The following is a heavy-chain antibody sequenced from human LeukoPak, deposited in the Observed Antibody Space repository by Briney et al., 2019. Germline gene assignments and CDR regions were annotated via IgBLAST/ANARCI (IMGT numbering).Heavy chain of an antibody. CDR2: ISSSGSTI. J-gene: IGHJ5*02. Sequence: GGSLRLSCAASGFTFSDYYMSWIRQAPGKGLEWVSYISSSGSTIYYADSVKGRFTISRDNAKNSLYLQMNSLRAEDTAVYYGARGVHCSSTSCYIGRFDPWGQGTLVTVSS. CDR1: GFTFSDYY. V-gene: IGHV3-11*04. D-gene: IGHD2-2*02. CDR3: ARGVHCSSTSCYIGRFDP.